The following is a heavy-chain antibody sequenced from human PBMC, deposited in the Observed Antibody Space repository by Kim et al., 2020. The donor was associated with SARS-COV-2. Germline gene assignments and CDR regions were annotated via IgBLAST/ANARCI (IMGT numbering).Heavy chain of an antibody. Sequence: SETLSLTCTVSGGSISSYYWSWIRQPPGKGLEWIGYIYYSGSTNYNPSLKSRVTISVDTSKNQFSLKLSSVTAADTAVYYCARAHSLTIFGVVGPFDYWGQGTLVTVSS. CDR2: IYYSGST. D-gene: IGHD3-3*01. CDR3: ARAHSLTIFGVVGPFDY. CDR1: GGSISSYY. V-gene: IGHV4-59*01. J-gene: IGHJ4*02.